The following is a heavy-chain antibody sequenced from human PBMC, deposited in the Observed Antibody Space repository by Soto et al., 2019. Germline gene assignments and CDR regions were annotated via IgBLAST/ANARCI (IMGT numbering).Heavy chain of an antibody. D-gene: IGHD3-22*01. CDR1: GYSFTSYW. J-gene: IGHJ3*02. CDR3: ARLMGYYYDSSGYYYDAFDI. CDR2: IYPGDSDT. V-gene: IGHV5-51*01. Sequence: PGESLKISCKGSGYSFTSYWIGWVRQMPGKGLEWMGIIYPGDSDTRYSPSFQGQVTISADKSISTAYLQWSSLKASDTAMYYCARLMGYYYDSSGYYYDAFDIWGQGTMVTVSS.